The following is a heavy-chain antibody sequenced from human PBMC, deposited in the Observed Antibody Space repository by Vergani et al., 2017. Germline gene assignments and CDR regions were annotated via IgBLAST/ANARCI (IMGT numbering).Heavy chain of an antibody. J-gene: IGHJ4*02. CDR3: AKEESGEFDY. CDR2: ISSSSSYI. D-gene: IGHD1-14*01. V-gene: IGHV3-21*01. CDR1: GFTFSSYS. Sequence: EVQLVESGGGLVKPGGSLRLSCAASGFTFSSYSMNWVRQAPGKGLEWVSSISSSSSYIYYADSVKGRFTISRDNAKNSLYLQMNSLRAEDTAVYYCAKEESGEFDYWGQGTLVTVSS.